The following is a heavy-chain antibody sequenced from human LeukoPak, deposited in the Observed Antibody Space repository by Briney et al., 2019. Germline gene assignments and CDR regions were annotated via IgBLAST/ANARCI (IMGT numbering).Heavy chain of an antibody. D-gene: IGHD4-11*01. CDR1: GFTFSSYA. Sequence: GGSLRLSCAASGFTFSSYAMHWVRQAPGKGLEWVAVISYDGSNKYYADSVKGRFTISRDNSKNTLYLQMNSLRAEDTAVYYCAKEIGNYNQGHFDYWGQGTLVTVSS. V-gene: IGHV3-30*04. J-gene: IGHJ4*02. CDR2: ISYDGSNK. CDR3: AKEIGNYNQGHFDY.